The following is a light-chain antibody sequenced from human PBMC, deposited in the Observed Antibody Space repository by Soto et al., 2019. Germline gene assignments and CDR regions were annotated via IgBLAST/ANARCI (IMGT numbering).Light chain of an antibody. CDR1: QTVSSY. Sequence: EIVLTQSPATLSLSPRERATLSCTARQTVSSYLAWYQQKPGQAPSLLIYHASNRATGSPARFSGSGSGTDFTLTISSLEPEDFAVYYCQQRSNWLFTFGGGAKVEIK. CDR2: HAS. J-gene: IGKJ4*01. CDR3: QQRSNWLFT. V-gene: IGKV3-11*01.